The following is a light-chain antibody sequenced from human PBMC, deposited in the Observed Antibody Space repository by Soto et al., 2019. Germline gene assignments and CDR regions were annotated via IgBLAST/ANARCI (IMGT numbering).Light chain of an antibody. J-gene: IGKJ4*01. CDR2: AAS. CDR1: QGISSY. CDR3: QQYYSYPRALT. Sequence: AIRMTQSPSSLSASTGDRVTITCRASQGISSYLAWYQQKPGKAPKLLIYAASTLQSGVPSRFSGSGSGTDFTLTISCLQSEDLATYYCQQYYSYPRALTFGGGTKVEIK. V-gene: IGKV1-8*01.